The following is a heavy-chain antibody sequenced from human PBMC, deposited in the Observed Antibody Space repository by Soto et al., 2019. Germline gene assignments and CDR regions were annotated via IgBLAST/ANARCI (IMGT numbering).Heavy chain of an antibody. D-gene: IGHD3-3*01. J-gene: IGHJ4*02. CDR2: ITGTGGTT. V-gene: IGHV3-23*01. CDR1: GFTFSGYA. Sequence: GGSLRLSCAASGFTFSGYAMSWVRQAPGKGLECVSTITGTGGTTKYADSVTGRFTISRDNSKNTLYLQMNSLRAEDTAVYYCAKSLGRGHYDFWSGYSYYFDYWGQGTLVTVSS. CDR3: AKSLGRGHYDFWSGYSYYFDY.